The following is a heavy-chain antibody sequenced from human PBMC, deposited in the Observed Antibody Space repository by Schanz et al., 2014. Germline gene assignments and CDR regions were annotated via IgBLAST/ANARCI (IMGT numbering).Heavy chain of an antibody. CDR1: GFTFSTFA. D-gene: IGHD1-1*01. V-gene: IGHV3-64*04. Sequence: VQLVESGGDLVQPGGSLRLSCSASGFTFSTFAMHWVRQAPGKGLEYISAISNNGDSTYYADSVKGRFTISRDSSKNTLYLQMNSLRPEDTALYYCARDRRNADLDYWGQGTLVTVSS. CDR2: ISNNGDST. J-gene: IGHJ4*02. CDR3: ARDRRNADLDY.